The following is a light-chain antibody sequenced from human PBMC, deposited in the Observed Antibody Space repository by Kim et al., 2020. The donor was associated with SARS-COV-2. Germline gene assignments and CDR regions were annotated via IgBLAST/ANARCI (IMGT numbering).Light chain of an antibody. CDR1: SSNVGSYNL. J-gene: IGLJ3*02. Sequence: QSALTQPASVSGSPGQSITISCNGSSSNVGSYNLVSWYQQHPGKAPKLMIYYVTYRPSGVSDRFSGSKSGHTASLTISGLQAEDEADYYCSSYANAPTYWVFAEGTRLTVL. CDR2: YVT. CDR3: SSYANAPTYWV. V-gene: IGLV2-23*02.